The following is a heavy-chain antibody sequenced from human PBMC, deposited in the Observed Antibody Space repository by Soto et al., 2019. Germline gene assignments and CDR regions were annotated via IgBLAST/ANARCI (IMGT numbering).Heavy chain of an antibody. J-gene: IGHJ4*02. CDR2: IYYSGST. V-gene: IGHV4-59*08. CDR1: GGSISSYY. CDR3: ARLWFGEPVDY. Sequence: QVQLQESGPGLVKPSATLSLTCTVSGGSISSYYWSWLRQPPGKGLEWIGYIYYSGSTNYNPSLKSRVTISVDTSKNQFSLKLSSVTAADTAVYYCARLWFGEPVDYWGQGTLVTVSS. D-gene: IGHD3-10*01.